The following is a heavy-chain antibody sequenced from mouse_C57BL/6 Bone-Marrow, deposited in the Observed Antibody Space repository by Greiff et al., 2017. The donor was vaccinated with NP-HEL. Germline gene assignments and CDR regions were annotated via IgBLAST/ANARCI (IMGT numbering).Heavy chain of an antibody. D-gene: IGHD1-1*01. Sequence: EVMLVESGGGLVQPGGSLKLSCAASGFTFSDYYMYWVRQTPEKRLEWVAYISNGGGSTYYPDTVKGRFTISRDNAKNTLYLQMSRLKSEDTAMYYCARHFYYYGSSAWFAYWGQGTLVTVSA. CDR3: ARHFYYYGSSAWFAY. CDR2: ISNGGGST. V-gene: IGHV5-12*01. CDR1: GFTFSDYY. J-gene: IGHJ3*01.